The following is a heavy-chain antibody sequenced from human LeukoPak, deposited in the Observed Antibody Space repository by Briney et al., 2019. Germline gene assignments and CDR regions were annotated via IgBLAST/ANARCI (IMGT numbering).Heavy chain of an antibody. CDR1: GDSVSSNSAA. V-gene: IGHV6-1*01. D-gene: IGHD3-22*01. J-gene: IGHJ5*02. CDR2: TYYRSKWYN. CDR3: ARGSVGSGYYGWFDP. Sequence: SPTLSLTFAISGDSVSSNSAAWNWIRQSPSKGLEWLGRTYYRSKWYNDYAVSVKSRITINPDTSKNQFSLQLNSVTPEDTAVYYCARGSVGSGYYGWFDPWGQGTLVTVSS.